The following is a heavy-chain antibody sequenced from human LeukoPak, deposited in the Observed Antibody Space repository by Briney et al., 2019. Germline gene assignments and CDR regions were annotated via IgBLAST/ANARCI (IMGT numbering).Heavy chain of an antibody. CDR3: ASSRQEWLSYSYYFDY. CDR1: GGSISSYY. V-gene: IGHV4-34*01. D-gene: IGHD3-3*01. CDR2: INHSGST. J-gene: IGHJ4*02. Sequence: SETLSLTCTVSGGSISSYYWSWIRQPPGKGLEWIGEINHSGSTNYNPSLKSRVTISVDTSKNQFSLKLSSVTAADTAVYYCASSRQEWLSYSYYFDYWGQGTLVTVSS.